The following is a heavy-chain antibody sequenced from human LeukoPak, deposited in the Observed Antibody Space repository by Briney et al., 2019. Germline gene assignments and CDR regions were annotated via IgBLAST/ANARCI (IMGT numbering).Heavy chain of an antibody. CDR1: GGSISSYY. Sequence: SETLSLTCTVSGGSISSYYWSWIRQPPGKGLEWIGYIYYSGSTNYNPSLKSRVTISVDTSKNQFSLKLSSVTAADTAVYYCARVLQIFGVVTDAFDIWGQGTMVTVSS. D-gene: IGHD3-3*01. CDR2: IYYSGST. V-gene: IGHV4-59*08. J-gene: IGHJ3*02. CDR3: ARVLQIFGVVTDAFDI.